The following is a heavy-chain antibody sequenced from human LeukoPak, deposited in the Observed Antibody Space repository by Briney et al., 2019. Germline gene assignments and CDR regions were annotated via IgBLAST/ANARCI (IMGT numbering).Heavy chain of an antibody. D-gene: IGHD6-19*01. CDR2: ISYDGSNK. CDR3: AGIAVAHSDY. Sequence: GGSLRLSCAASGFTFSSYAMHWVRQAPGKGLEWVAVISYDGSNKYYADSVKGRFTISRDNSKNTLYLQMNSLRAEDTAVYYCAGIAVAHSDYWGQGTLVTVSS. J-gene: IGHJ4*02. V-gene: IGHV3-30*04. CDR1: GFTFSSYA.